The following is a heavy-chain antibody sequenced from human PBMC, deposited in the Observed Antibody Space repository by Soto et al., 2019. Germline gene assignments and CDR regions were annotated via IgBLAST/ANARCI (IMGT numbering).Heavy chain of an antibody. V-gene: IGHV4-59*01. CDR1: GGSISSYY. Sequence: SETLSLTCTVSGGSISSYYWSWIRQPPGKGLEWIGYIYYSGSTNYNPSLKSRGTISVDTSKNQFSLKLSSVTAAGTAVYYCARGRGGYCSGGSCYSPLIRYGMDVWGQGTTVTVSS. CDR3: ARGRGGYCSGGSCYSPLIRYGMDV. J-gene: IGHJ6*02. CDR2: IYYSGST. D-gene: IGHD2-15*01.